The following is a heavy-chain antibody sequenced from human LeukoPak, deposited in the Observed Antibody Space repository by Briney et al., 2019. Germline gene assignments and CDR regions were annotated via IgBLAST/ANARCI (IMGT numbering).Heavy chain of an antibody. D-gene: IGHD3-3*01. V-gene: IGHV3-30*03. CDR1: GFTFSSYG. J-gene: IGHJ6*03. CDR2: ISYDGSNK. Sequence: PGGSLRLSCAASGFTFSSYGMHWVRQAPGKGLEWVAVISYDGSNKYYADSVKGRFTISRDNAKNSLYLQMNSLRAEDTALYYCARLRYNDFWSGHWKYYYYMDVWGKGTTVTVSS. CDR3: ARLRYNDFWSGHWKYYYYMDV.